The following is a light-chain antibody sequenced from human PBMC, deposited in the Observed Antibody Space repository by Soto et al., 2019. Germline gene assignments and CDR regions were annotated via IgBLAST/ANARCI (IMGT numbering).Light chain of an antibody. J-gene: IGLJ1*01. V-gene: IGLV2-23*01. Sequence: QAARAHPASVSGSPGQSTTISCTGTSGFVGSFNLVSWYQQHPGKAPKVMISEGHRRPSGVPDRFSGSTSVTSPSLTISGLQADGAADYYCCLYRGANTYVFGTGSKVPVL. CDR2: EGH. CDR1: SGFVGSFNL. CDR3: CLYRGANTYV.